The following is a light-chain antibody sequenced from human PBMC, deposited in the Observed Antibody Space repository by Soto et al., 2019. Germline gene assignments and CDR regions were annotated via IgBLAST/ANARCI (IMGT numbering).Light chain of an antibody. Sequence: DIQMTQSPSTLYASVGDRVTITCRASQSISKWLAWHQQKPGKAPKLLMYEASRLERGVPSRFSASGSGTEFTLTISSLQPYDFATYYCQQYQSYSPWTFGQGTKVEIK. J-gene: IGKJ1*01. CDR2: EAS. CDR3: QQYQSYSPWT. CDR1: QSISKW. V-gene: IGKV1-5*01.